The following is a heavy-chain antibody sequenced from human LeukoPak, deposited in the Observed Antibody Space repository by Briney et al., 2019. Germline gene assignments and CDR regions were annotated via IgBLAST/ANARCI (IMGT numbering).Heavy chain of an antibody. CDR2: ICYSGST. V-gene: IGHV4-59*08. J-gene: IGHJ4*02. D-gene: IGHD3-3*01. CDR1: GGSISSYY. Sequence: SETLSLTCTVSGGSISSYYWSWIRQPPGKGLEWIGYICYSGSTNYNPSLKSRVTISVDTSKNQFSLKLSSVTAADTAVYYCAGYDFWSGLIWGQGTLVTVSS. CDR3: AGYDFWSGLI.